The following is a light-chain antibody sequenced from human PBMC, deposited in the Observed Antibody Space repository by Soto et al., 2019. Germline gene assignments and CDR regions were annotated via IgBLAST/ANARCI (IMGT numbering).Light chain of an antibody. J-gene: IGKJ2*01. CDR3: IQGTHWPYT. Sequence: DVVMTQSPLSLPVTLGQPASISCRSSQSLVHSDGNTYLNWFQQRRGQSPRRLICKVSNRDSGVPDRFSGSASGTDFTLKISRVEAEDVGVYYCIQGTHWPYTFGQGTKLEIK. CDR1: QSLVHSDGNTY. V-gene: IGKV2-30*02. CDR2: KVS.